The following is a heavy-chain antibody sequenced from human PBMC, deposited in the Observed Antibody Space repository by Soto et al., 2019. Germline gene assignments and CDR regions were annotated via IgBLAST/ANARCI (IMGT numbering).Heavy chain of an antibody. CDR3: ARGQFWRSSFDY. CDR1: GGSFSGYY. J-gene: IGHJ4*02. Sequence: SETLSLTCTVSGGSFSGYYWSWIRQPPGKGLEWIGEINHSGSTNYNPSLKSRVTISVDTSKNQFSLKLSSVTAADTAVYYCARGQFWRSSFDYWGQGTLVTVSS. CDR2: INHSGST. V-gene: IGHV4-34*01. D-gene: IGHD6-13*01.